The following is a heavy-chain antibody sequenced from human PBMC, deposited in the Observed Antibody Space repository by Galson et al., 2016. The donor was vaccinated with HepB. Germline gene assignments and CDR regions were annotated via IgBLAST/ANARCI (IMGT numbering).Heavy chain of an antibody. CDR2: IYWNDNK. D-gene: IGHD3-16*01. CDR1: GFSLRTYGAT. V-gene: IGHV2-5*01. J-gene: IGHJ4*02. Sequence: PALVKPTQTLTLTCTFSGFSLRTYGATVGWVRQPPGEALEWLALIYWNDNKIYRPSLQSRLTISKDTSKNQVVLTMTNVDPVDTAIYYRIQYNYDSRCFDYWGQGTLVTVSS. CDR3: IQYNYDSRCFDY.